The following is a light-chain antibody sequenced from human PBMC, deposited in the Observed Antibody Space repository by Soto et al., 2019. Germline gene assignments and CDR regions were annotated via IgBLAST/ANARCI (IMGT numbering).Light chain of an antibody. CDR3: QQYNNWPPWT. Sequence: EIVMTQSPATLSVSPGERATLSCRASQSVSSNLAWYQQKPGQAPRLLIYGASTRATGIPARFSGSGSGTEFTLTISSLQSEDXAVYYCQQYNNWPPWTFGQGTKVEIK. V-gene: IGKV3-15*01. CDR1: QSVSSN. J-gene: IGKJ1*01. CDR2: GAS.